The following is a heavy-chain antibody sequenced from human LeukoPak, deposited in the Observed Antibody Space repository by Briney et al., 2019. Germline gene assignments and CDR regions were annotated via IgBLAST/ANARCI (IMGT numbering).Heavy chain of an antibody. D-gene: IGHD3-22*01. J-gene: IGHJ6*02. CDR3: AREVVVITRSYYYYGMDV. V-gene: IGHV3-7*01. CDR1: GFTFSNYW. Sequence: GGSLRLSCAASGFTFSNYWISWVRQAPGKGLEWVANIKHDGSDKYFVDSVKGRFTISRDNAKNSLYLQMNSLRAEDTAVYYCAREVVVITRSYYYYGMDVWGQGTTVIVSS. CDR2: IKHDGSDK.